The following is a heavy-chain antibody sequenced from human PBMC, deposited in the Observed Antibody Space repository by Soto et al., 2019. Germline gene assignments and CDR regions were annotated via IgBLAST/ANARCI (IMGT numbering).Heavy chain of an antibody. J-gene: IGHJ3*02. CDR1: GYTFTSYG. CDR2: ISAYNGNT. D-gene: IGHD2-15*01. V-gene: IGHV1-18*01. Sequence: QVQLVQSGAEVKKPGASVKVSCKASGYTFTSYGISWVRQAPGQGLAWMGWISAYNGNTHYAQKLQGRVTMTTDTPTSTAYMELRSLRSDDTAVYYCARAGVIVVRVAPPEDDSFDIWGQGTMVTVSS. CDR3: ARAGVIVVRVAPPEDDSFDI.